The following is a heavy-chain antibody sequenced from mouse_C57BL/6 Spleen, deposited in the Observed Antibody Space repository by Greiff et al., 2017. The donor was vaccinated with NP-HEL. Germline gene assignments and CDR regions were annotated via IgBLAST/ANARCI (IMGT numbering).Heavy chain of an antibody. J-gene: IGHJ4*01. CDR2: IFPGSGST. CDR1: GYTFTDYY. D-gene: IGHD1-1*01. CDR3: ASYYGSSYYAMDY. V-gene: IGHV1-75*01. Sequence: VQLQQSGPELVKPGASVKISCKASGYTFTDYYINWVKQRPGQGLEWIGWIFPGSGSTYYNEKFKGKATLTVDKSSSTAYMLLSSLTSEDSAVYFCASYYGSSYYAMDYWGQGTSVTVSS.